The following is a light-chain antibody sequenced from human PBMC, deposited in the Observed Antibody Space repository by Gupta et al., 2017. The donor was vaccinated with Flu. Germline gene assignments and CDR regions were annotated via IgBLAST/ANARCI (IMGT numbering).Light chain of an antibody. J-gene: IGLJ3*02. V-gene: IGLV1-47*01. CDR1: RSTIEKNY. Sequence: QSVMPTALSASGTPAPVIPIPCSGSRSTIEKNYAYWYQQLPGTAPRVLIYRNNQRPSGVPDRFSGAKSGTSASLAISGLRAEDEADYYCVAWDDSLSVWVFGGGTKLTVL. CDR3: VAWDDSLSVWV. CDR2: RNN.